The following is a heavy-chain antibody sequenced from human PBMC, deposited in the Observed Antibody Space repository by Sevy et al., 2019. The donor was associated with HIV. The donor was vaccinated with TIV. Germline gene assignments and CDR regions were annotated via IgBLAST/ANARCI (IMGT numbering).Heavy chain of an antibody. D-gene: IGHD2-15*01. CDR3: AREGYCRGGTCFSGFYYAMDV. V-gene: IGHV3-53*01. J-gene: IGHJ6*02. CDR2: VYSGGAT. Sequence: GGSLRLSCAVSGFTLTNEFFSWVRQAPGKGLEWVAVVYSGGATYYADSLKGRFNISRDKSKSNLYIQVKSLRAEDTAVYYCAREGYCRGGTCFSGFYYAMDVWGQGTTVTVSS. CDR1: GFTLTNEF.